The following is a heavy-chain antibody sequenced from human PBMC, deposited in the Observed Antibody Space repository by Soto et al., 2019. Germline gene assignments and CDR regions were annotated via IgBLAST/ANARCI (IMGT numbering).Heavy chain of an antibody. Sequence: SVKVSCKASGGTFSSYAISWVRQAPGQGLEWMGGIIPIFGTANYAQKFQGRVTITADESTSTAHMELSSLRSEDTAVYYCAKIKAVRGYSYGHYYYYYGMDVWGQGTTVTVSS. CDR2: IIPIFGTA. CDR1: GGTFSSYA. D-gene: IGHD5-18*01. V-gene: IGHV1-69*13. J-gene: IGHJ6*02. CDR3: AKIKAVRGYSYGHYYYYYGMDV.